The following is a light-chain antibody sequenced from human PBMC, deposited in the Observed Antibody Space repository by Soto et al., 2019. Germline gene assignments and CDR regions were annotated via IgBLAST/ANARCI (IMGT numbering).Light chain of an antibody. Sequence: QSVLTQPPSASGTPGQRVTISCSGSSSNIGSNTVNWYQQLPGTAPKLLIYTNNQRPSGVPDRFSGSKSGTSASLAISGLQSEDEADYYCAAWDGSLSVVFGGRTKLTVL. J-gene: IGLJ2*01. V-gene: IGLV1-44*01. CDR2: TNN. CDR1: SSNIGSNT. CDR3: AAWDGSLSVV.